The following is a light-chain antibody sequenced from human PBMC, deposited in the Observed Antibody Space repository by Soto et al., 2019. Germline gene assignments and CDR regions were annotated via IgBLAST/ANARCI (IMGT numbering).Light chain of an antibody. CDR3: QQYNAYPWT. CDR2: KAT. Sequence: DIQMTHSPSTLSASVVDRVTITCRASQSVGSWVAWYQQQPGEVPRMLIYKATSLQSGVPSRFSGSGSGAEFTLTISSLQPEDFATFYCQQYNAYPWTFGQGTKVDIK. V-gene: IGKV1-5*03. CDR1: QSVGSW. J-gene: IGKJ1*01.